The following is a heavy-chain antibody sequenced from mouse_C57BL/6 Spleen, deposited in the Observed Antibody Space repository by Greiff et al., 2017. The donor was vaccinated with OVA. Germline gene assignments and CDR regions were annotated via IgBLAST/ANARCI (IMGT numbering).Heavy chain of an antibody. CDR3: TLDSSGYVKGDY. D-gene: IGHD3-2*02. J-gene: IGHJ2*01. CDR2: IDPEDGDT. Sequence: DVKLVESGAELVRPGASVKLSCTASGFNIKDYYMHWVKQRPEQGLEWIGRIDPEDGDTEYAPKFQGKATMTADTSSNTAYLQLSSLTSEDTAVYYCTLDSSGYVKGDYWGQGTTLTVSS. CDR1: GFNIKDYY. V-gene: IGHV14-1*01.